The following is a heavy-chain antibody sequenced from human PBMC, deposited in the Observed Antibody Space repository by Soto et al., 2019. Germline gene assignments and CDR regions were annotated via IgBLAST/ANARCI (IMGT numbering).Heavy chain of an antibody. V-gene: IGHV4-4*02. CDR3: ARGTDSSSRLYCEY. D-gene: IGHD6-13*01. CDR1: GGSLSSSNW. Sequence: QVQLPESGPGLVTPSGTLSLTCAVSGGSLSSSNWWSWVRQPPGKVLEWIGEIYHSGSTTYNPSLKRRVTISVDKAEHQCSLKPSSVTAADTSVYYCARGTDSSSRLYCEYWDKGTLFTFAS. J-gene: IGHJ4*01. CDR2: IYHSGST.